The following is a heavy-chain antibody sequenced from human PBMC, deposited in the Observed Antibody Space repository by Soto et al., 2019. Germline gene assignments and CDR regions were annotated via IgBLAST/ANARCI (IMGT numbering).Heavy chain of an antibody. J-gene: IGHJ3*02. CDR1: GFTFGDYA. V-gene: IGHV3-49*03. CDR2: IRSKAYGGTT. Sequence: GGSLRLSCTASGFTFGDYAMSWFRQAPGKGLEWVGFIRSKAYGGTTEYAASVKGRFTISRDDSKSIAYLQMNSLKTEDTAVYYCTRQATKNVLRYFDWFEPGAFDIWGQGTMVTVS. CDR3: TRQATKNVLRYFDWFEPGAFDI. D-gene: IGHD3-9*01.